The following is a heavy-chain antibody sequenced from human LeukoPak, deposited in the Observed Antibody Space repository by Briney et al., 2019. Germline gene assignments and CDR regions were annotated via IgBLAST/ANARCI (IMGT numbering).Heavy chain of an antibody. CDR3: ASKGYCSGGSCYNYFDY. J-gene: IGHJ4*02. CDR1: GGSISSSHW. CDR2: IYHSGST. Sequence: SGTLSLTCTVSGGSISSSHWWTWVRPPPGKGLEWIGSIYHSGSTYYNPSLKSRVTISVDTSKNQFSLKLSSVTAADTAVYYCASKGYCSGGSCYNYFDYWGQGTLVTVSS. V-gene: IGHV4-4*02. D-gene: IGHD2-15*01.